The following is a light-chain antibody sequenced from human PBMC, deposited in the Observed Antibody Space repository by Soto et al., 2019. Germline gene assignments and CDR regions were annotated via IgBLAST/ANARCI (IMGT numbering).Light chain of an antibody. CDR2: DAF. CDR1: QSLSGW. Sequence: DIQLTQTPSTLSASIGDRVTITCRASQSLSGWLAWYQQTPGKAPKLLISDAFRLESGVPSRFRGSGSGTEFSLTISSLQPGDSATFYCQQYNSYSWTFGQGTKVEIK. CDR3: QQYNSYSWT. J-gene: IGKJ1*01. V-gene: IGKV1-5*01.